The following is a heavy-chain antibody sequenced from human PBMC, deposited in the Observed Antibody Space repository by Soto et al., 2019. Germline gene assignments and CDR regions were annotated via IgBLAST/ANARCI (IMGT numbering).Heavy chain of an antibody. D-gene: IGHD2-21*02. CDR2: IIPIFGTA. V-gene: IGHV1-69*13. CDR3: ARDPTHCGGDCYPYWYFDL. J-gene: IGHJ2*01. CDR1: GGTFSSYA. Sequence: SVKVSCKASGGTFSSYAISWVRQAPGQGLEWMGGIIPIFGTANYAQKFQGRVTITADESTSTAYMELSSLRSEDTAVYYCARDPTHCGGDCYPYWYFDLWGRGTLVTVSS.